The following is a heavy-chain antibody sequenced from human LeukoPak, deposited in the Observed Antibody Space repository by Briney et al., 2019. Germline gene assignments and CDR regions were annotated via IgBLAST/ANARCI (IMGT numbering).Heavy chain of an antibody. CDR1: GYTFTGYY. Sequence: GASVKVSCKASGYTFTGYYMHWVRQAPGQGLEWMGWINPNSGGTNYAQKFQGRVTMTRDTSISTAYMELSRLRSDDTAVYYCARDGRFGEFPNPFDYWGQGTLVTVSS. V-gene: IGHV1-2*02. D-gene: IGHD3-10*01. CDR2: INPNSGGT. J-gene: IGHJ4*02. CDR3: ARDGRFGEFPNPFDY.